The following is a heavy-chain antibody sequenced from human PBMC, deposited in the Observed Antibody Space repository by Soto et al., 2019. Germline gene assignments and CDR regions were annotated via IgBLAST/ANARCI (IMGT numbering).Heavy chain of an antibody. CDR2: IYYSGST. J-gene: IGHJ5*02. D-gene: IGHD2-15*01. CDR1: GGSISSGDYY. CDR3: ARSIDPFNWFDP. Sequence: QVQLQESGPGLVKPSQTLSLTCTVSGGSISSGDYYWSWIRQPPGKGLEWIGYIYYSGSTYYNPSLKSLVTISVDTSKNQFALKLSSVTAADTAVYYCARSIDPFNWFDPWGQGTLVTVSS. V-gene: IGHV4-30-4*01.